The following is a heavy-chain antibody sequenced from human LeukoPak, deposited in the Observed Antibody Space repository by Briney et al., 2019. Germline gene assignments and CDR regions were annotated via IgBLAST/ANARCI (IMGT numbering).Heavy chain of an antibody. V-gene: IGHV3-74*01. CDR2: INSDGSST. Sequence: PGGSLRLSCAAPGFTFSSYWMHWVRQAPGKGLVWVSRINSDGSSTSYADSVKGRFTISRDNAKNTLYLQMNSLRAEDTAVYYCARGIVVVSLDYGMDVWGQGTTVTVSS. D-gene: IGHD3-22*01. J-gene: IGHJ6*02. CDR3: ARGIVVVSLDYGMDV. CDR1: GFTFSSYW.